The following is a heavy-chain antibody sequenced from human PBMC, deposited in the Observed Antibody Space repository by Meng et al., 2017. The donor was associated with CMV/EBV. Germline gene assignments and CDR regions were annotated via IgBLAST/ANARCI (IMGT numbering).Heavy chain of an antibody. CDR2: IYPNSGGT. D-gene: IGHD1-1*01. Sequence: QVELVQPGAEVESPGASVKVSCQTSAYRFSDHYMHWVRQAPGQGLEWMGWIYPNSGGTHYAQKFQDRVTMTRDTSISTVYMELSRLTSDDTAVYYCVRDHNWGPDYWGQGTLVTVSS. CDR1: AYRFSDHY. CDR3: VRDHNWGPDY. J-gene: IGHJ4*02. V-gene: IGHV1-2*02.